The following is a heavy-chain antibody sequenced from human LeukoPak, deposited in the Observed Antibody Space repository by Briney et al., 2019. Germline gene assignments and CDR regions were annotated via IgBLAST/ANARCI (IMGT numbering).Heavy chain of an antibody. CDR1: GFTFSSYS. D-gene: IGHD5-18*01. J-gene: IGHJ4*02. CDR3: ARGQIGERGYSYGFDY. Sequence: GGSLRLSCAASGFTFSSYSMNWVRQAPGKGLEWVSSISSSSSYIYYADSVKGRFTISRDNAKNSLYLQMNSLRAEDTAVYYCARGQIGERGYSYGFDYWGQGTLVTVSS. V-gene: IGHV3-21*01. CDR2: ISSSSSYI.